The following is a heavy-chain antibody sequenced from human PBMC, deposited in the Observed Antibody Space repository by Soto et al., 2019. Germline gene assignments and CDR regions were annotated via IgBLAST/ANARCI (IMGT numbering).Heavy chain of an antibody. CDR3: ATDNRNGTDGTCYRALDY. V-gene: IGHV3-23*01. CDR2: ISGSGRNT. J-gene: IGHJ4*02. Sequence: GGSLRLSCAASGFTFSSYAMSWVRQAPGKGLEWVSGISGSGRNTYYADSVKGRLTISRDNSKNTLYLLMNSLRAEDTAVYFCATDNRNGTDGTCYRALDYWGQGTLVTVSS. CDR1: GFTFSSYA. D-gene: IGHD2-15*01.